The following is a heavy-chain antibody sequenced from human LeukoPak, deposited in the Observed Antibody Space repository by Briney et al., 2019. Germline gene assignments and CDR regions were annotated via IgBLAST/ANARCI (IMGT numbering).Heavy chain of an antibody. Sequence: SQTLSLTCSVFGGSSSSGSYYWSWIRQPAGKELEWIGRIYTSGSTNYNPSLKSRVTMSVDTSKNQFSLKLSSVTAADTAVYYCARGPSDPLGPWGQGTLVTVSS. CDR3: ARGPSDPLGP. CDR1: GGSSSSGSYY. V-gene: IGHV4-61*02. CDR2: IYTSGST. J-gene: IGHJ5*02.